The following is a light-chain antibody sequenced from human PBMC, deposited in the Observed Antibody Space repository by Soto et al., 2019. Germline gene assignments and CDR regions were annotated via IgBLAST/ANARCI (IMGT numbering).Light chain of an antibody. CDR1: SSDVGKYKF. CDR2: EGT. J-gene: IGLJ3*02. V-gene: IGLV2-23*01. CDR3: CSHAGSGTVV. Sequence: QSALTQPASVSGSPGQSISISCTGTSSDVGKYKFVSWYQQHPGKAPTLIIYEGTKRPSGVSNRFSGSKSGNTASLTISGLQAEDEADYYCCSHAGSGTVVFGGGTKLTVL.